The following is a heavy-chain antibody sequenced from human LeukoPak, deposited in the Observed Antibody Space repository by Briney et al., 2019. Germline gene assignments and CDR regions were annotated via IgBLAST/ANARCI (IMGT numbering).Heavy chain of an antibody. Sequence: GESLTISCKASGYSFTNYWIGWVRQMPGKGLEWMGIIFPGDSDIRYSPSFQGQVTISADKSISTAYLQWSSLKASDTAMYYCARSTKLDYWGQGTVVTVSS. J-gene: IGHJ4*02. D-gene: IGHD1-1*01. CDR2: IFPGDSDI. CDR3: ARSTKLDY. CDR1: GYSFTNYW. V-gene: IGHV5-51*01.